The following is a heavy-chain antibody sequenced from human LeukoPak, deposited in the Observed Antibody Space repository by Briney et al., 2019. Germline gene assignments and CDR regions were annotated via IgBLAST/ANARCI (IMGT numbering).Heavy chain of an antibody. CDR1: GFTFSSYW. J-gene: IGHJ3*02. V-gene: IGHV3-23*01. CDR2: ISGSGGST. CDR3: AKVHPAAIYVGDAFDI. Sequence: GGSLRLSCAASGFTFSSYWMHWVRQAPGKGLEWVSAISGSGGSTYYADSVKGRFTISRDNPKNTLYLQMNSLRAEDTAVYYCAKVHPAAIYVGDAFDIWGQGTMVTVSS. D-gene: IGHD2-2*01.